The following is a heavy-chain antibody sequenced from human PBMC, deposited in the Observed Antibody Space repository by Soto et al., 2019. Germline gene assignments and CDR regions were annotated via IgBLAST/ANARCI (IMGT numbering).Heavy chain of an antibody. CDR2: IYHSGRT. Sequence: SETLSLTCAVSGGSISSGGYSWNWIRQPPGKGLEWIGYIYHSGRTYYNASLRSRLTFSVERSKNQFSLSLISVTAADTAVYYCARGFDSYFYGLDVWGQGTTVTVSS. CDR3: ARGFDSYFYGLDV. V-gene: IGHV4-30-2*01. J-gene: IGHJ6*02. D-gene: IGHD3-9*01. CDR1: GGSISSGGYS.